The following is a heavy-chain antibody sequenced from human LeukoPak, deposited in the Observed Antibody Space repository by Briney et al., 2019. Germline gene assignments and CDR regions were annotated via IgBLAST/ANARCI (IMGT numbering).Heavy chain of an antibody. D-gene: IGHD3-16*01. CDR1: GGSISSTSYY. CDR3: AREEKLSLGELFTRTITPLDY. CDR2: MFYSGTT. J-gene: IGHJ4*02. V-gene: IGHV4-39*07. Sequence: SETLSLTCTVSGGSISSTSYYWGWIRQPPGKGLEWIGSMFYSGTTYYNPSLKSRVTISVDTSKNQFSLKLTSVTAADTAVYYCAREEKLSLGELFTRTITPLDYWGQGTLVTVSS.